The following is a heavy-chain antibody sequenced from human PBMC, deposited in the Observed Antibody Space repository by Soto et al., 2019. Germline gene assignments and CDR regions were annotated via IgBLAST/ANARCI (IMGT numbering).Heavy chain of an antibody. CDR3: ARLVCSSGCRFDY. D-gene: IGHD6-19*01. CDR2: IGIAGDT. Sequence: EVQLVESGGGLVQPGGSLRLSCAASGLTFSFYDMHWVRQATGKSLEWVSAIGIAGDTYYSGSVKGRFTISREKAKNSLYLQMNSLRAGDTAVYYCARLVCSSGCRFDYWGQGTLVTVSS. J-gene: IGHJ4*02. V-gene: IGHV3-13*01. CDR1: GLTFSFYD.